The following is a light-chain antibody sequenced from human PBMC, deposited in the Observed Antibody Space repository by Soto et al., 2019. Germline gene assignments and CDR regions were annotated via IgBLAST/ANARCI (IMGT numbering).Light chain of an antibody. Sequence: DIVMTQSPDSLAVSLGERATINCKSSQSVLYSSNNKNYLAWYQQKPGQPTKLLIYWASTRESGVPDRFSGSGSGTDFTLTISSLQAEDVAVYYCQQYYTNSWSFGQGTKVEIK. CDR2: WAS. V-gene: IGKV4-1*01. CDR1: QSVLYSSNNKNY. J-gene: IGKJ1*01. CDR3: QQYYTNSWS.